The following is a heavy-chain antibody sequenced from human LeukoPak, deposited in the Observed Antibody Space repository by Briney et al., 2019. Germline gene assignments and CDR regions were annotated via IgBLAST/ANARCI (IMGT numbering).Heavy chain of an antibody. CDR2: INHSGST. D-gene: IGHD2-8*01. CDR3: ARGVTNGWYRSRLPKWYFDL. V-gene: IGHV4-34*01. Sequence: PSETLSLTCGVSGGSFNAVNGVYWRWIRQPPGKGLEWIGDINHSGSTNYKPSLKSRVTMSVDTSKKQFSLKMTSVTAADTAVYYCARGVTNGWYRSRLPKWYFDLWGRGTLVTVSS. CDR1: GGSFNAVNGVY. J-gene: IGHJ2*01.